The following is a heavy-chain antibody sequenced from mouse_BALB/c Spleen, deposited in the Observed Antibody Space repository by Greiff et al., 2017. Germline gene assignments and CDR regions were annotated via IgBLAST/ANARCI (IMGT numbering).Heavy chain of an antibody. V-gene: IGHV5-17*02. CDR2: ISSGSSTI. J-gene: IGHJ4*01. CDR1: GFTFSSFG. Sequence: EVMLVESGGGLVQPGGSRKLSCAASGFTFSSFGMHWVRQAPEKGLEWVAYISSGSSTIYYADTVKGRFTISRDNPKNTLFLQMTSLRSEDTAMYYCAREGAYGYDGYYAMDYWGQGTSVTVSS. D-gene: IGHD2-2*01. CDR3: AREGAYGYDGYYAMDY.